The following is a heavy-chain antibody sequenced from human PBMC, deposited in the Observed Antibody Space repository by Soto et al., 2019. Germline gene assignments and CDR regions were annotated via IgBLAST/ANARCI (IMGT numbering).Heavy chain of an antibody. J-gene: IGHJ6*03. CDR1: GFTFSSYA. V-gene: IGHV3-23*01. CDR3: AKNPAYYDFWSGDEGYYYYYYMDV. Sequence: GGSLRLSCAASGFTFSSYAMSWVRQAPGKGLEWVSAISGSGGSTYYADSVKGRFTISRDNSKNTLYLQMNSLRAEDTAVYYCAKNPAYYDFWSGDEGYYYYYYMDVWGKGTTVTVSS. CDR2: ISGSGGST. D-gene: IGHD3-3*01.